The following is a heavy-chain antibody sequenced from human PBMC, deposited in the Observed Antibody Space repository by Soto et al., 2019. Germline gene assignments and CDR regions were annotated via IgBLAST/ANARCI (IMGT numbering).Heavy chain of an antibody. J-gene: IGHJ5*02. Sequence: ASVKVSCKASGYIFTDSYMHWVRQAPGQGLEWMGWINPNSGGTDYAQKFQGRVIMTRDTSISTAYMELNRLRSDDTAVYYCARIRQEVGGVIKPKNKWFDPWGQGTLVTVSS. CDR1: GYIFTDSY. V-gene: IGHV1-2*02. D-gene: IGHD3-10*01. CDR2: INPNSGGT. CDR3: ARIRQEVGGVIKPKNKWFDP.